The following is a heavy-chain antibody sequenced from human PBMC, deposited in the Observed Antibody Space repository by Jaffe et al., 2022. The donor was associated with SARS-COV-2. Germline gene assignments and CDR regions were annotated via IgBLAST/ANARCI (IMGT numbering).Heavy chain of an antibody. CDR3: ARDPTYYYGSGSQTDYYYYYAMDV. CDR2: IWYDGSNK. J-gene: IGHJ6*02. D-gene: IGHD3-10*01. Sequence: QVQLVESGGGVVQPGRSLRLSCAASGFTFSSYAMHWVRQAPGKGLEWVAVIWYDGSNKYYADSVKGRFTISRDNSKNTLYLQMNSLRAEDTAVYSCARDPTYYYGSGSQTDYYYYYAMDVWGQGTTVTVSS. V-gene: IGHV3-33*01. CDR1: GFTFSSYA.